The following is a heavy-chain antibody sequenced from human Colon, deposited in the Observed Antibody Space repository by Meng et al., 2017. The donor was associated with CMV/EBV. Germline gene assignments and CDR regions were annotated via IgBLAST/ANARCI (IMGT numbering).Heavy chain of an antibody. J-gene: IGHJ6*02. Sequence: ASVNVSCKASGYTFTGYYTHWVRQAPGQGLEWMGWINPNSGGTNYAQKLQGRVTMTRDTSISTAYMELSGLRSDDTAVYYCARGGGANRPYCSSTSCRYYYYGMDVWGQGTTVTVSS. CDR2: INPNSGGT. V-gene: IGHV1-2*02. D-gene: IGHD2-2*01. CDR3: ARGGGANRPYCSSTSCRYYYYGMDV. CDR1: GYTFTGYY.